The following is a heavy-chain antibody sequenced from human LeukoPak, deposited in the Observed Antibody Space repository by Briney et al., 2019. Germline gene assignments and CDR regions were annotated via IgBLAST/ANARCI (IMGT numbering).Heavy chain of an antibody. Sequence: PGGSLRLSCAASGFTFSSYAMSWVRQAQGTGLEWVSAISGSGGSTYYADSVKGRFTISRDNSKNTLYLQMNSLRAEDTAVYYCAKDGGYIVVVPHDYWGQGTLVTVSS. V-gene: IGHV3-23*01. CDR1: GFTFSSYA. CDR3: AKDGGYIVVVPHDY. J-gene: IGHJ4*02. D-gene: IGHD2-2*01. CDR2: ISGSGGST.